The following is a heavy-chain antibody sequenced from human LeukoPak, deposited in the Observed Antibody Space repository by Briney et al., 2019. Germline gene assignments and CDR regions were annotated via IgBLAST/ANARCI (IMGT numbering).Heavy chain of an antibody. J-gene: IGHJ5*02. V-gene: IGHV1-2*02. CDR2: INPNSGGT. D-gene: IGHD6-13*01. CDR1: GYTFTGYY. CDR3: ARGREYSSSWYGDT. Sequence: ASVKVSCKASGYTFTGYYMHWVRQAPGQGLEWMGWINPNSGGTNCRVTMTRDTSISTAYMELSRLRSDDTAVYYCARGREYSSSWYGDTWGQGTLVTVSS.